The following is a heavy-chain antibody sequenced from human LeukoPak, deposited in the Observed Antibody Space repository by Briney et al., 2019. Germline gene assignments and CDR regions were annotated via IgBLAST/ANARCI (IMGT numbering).Heavy chain of an antibody. V-gene: IGHV1-8*01. CDR2: INPNTGYS. Sequence: ASVKVSCKASGYTFTSYDINWVRQVTGQGLVWMGWINPNTGYSASAEKFQGRVTMTRDTSITTAYMELSSLRTEDTAAYYCIRGGCSGGSCKFDPWGQGTLVTVSS. J-gene: IGHJ5*02. D-gene: IGHD2-15*01. CDR1: GYTFTSYD. CDR3: IRGGCSGGSCKFDP.